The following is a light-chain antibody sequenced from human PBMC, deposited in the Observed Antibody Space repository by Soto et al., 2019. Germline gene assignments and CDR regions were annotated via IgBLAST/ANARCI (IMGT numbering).Light chain of an antibody. J-gene: IGKJ3*01. CDR3: QQLNSYPSFT. Sequence: DIQLTQSPSFLSASVGDRVTITCRASQGISSYLAWYQQKPGKAPKLLIYAASTLQSGVPSRFSGSGSGTEFTLTISSLQPEDFATHYCQQLNSYPSFTFGPGTKVDIK. V-gene: IGKV1-9*01. CDR2: AAS. CDR1: QGISSY.